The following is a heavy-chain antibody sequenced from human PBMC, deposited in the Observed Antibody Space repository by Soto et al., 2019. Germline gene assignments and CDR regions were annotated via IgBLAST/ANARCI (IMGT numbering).Heavy chain of an antibody. J-gene: IGHJ4*02. CDR3: ASGDDTPGQPLY. CDR2: IAYDGSKK. Sequence: QVQLVESGGGVVQPGRSLRLSCAASGFTFSNHVMHWVRQAPGRGLEWMTLIAYDGSKKYYADSVKGRFTISRDNSRNTLYLQMNTLRPEDTAVYYCASGDDTPGQPLYWGQGTLVTVSS. CDR1: GFTFSNHV. D-gene: IGHD2-15*01. V-gene: IGHV3-30-3*01.